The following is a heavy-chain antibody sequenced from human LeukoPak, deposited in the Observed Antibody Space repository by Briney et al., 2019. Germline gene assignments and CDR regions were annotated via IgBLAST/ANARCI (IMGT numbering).Heavy chain of an antibody. D-gene: IGHD1-1*01. CDR2: IYSGGST. V-gene: IGHV3-53*01. Sequence: PGGSLRLSXAASGFTVSSNYMSWVRQAPGKGLEWVSVIYSGGSTYYADSVKGRFTISRDNSKNTLYLQMNSLRAEDTAVYYCARDLTTQDDYWGQGTLVTVSS. CDR3: ARDLTTQDDY. J-gene: IGHJ4*02. CDR1: GFTVSSNY.